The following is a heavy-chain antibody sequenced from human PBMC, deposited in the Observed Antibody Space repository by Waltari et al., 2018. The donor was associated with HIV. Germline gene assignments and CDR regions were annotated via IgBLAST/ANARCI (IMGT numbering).Heavy chain of an antibody. CDR1: GYKFTNYA. CDR2: INPNTGNP. CDR3: AKLGMKNWFDP. Sequence: QVQLVQSGSELKKPGASVKISCRASGYKFTNYAMNWVRQAPGQGPEWMGWINPNTGNPTYAQGFTGRFVFSLDTSVSTAYLQINSLKAEDTAVYYCAKLGMKNWFDPWGQGTLVTVSS. J-gene: IGHJ5*02. V-gene: IGHV7-4-1*02. D-gene: IGHD3-3*02.